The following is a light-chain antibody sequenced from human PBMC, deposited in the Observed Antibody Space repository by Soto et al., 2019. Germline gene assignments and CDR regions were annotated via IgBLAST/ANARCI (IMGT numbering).Light chain of an antibody. Sequence: EIVLTQSPATLSLSPGERATLSCRASQSVSSYLAWYQQKPGQAPRLLIYDASNRATGIPARFSGSGSGTDFTLTISRLEPEDFAVYYCQQYGSSPDTFGQGTKV. V-gene: IGKV3-20*01. CDR2: DAS. CDR3: QQYGSSPDT. J-gene: IGKJ1*01. CDR1: QSVSSY.